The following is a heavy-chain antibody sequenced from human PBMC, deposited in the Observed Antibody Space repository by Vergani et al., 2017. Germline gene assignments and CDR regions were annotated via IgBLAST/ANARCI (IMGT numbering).Heavy chain of an antibody. J-gene: IGHJ4*02. CDR1: GFTFSSYG. CDR3: ATSIAVDSSGYPRDY. CDR2: ISYDGSNK. Sequence: VQLLESGGGLVQPGGSLRLSCAASGFTFSSYGMHWVRQAPGKGLEWVAVISYDGSNKYYADSVKGRFTISRDNSKNTLYLQMNSLRAEDTAVYYCATSIAVDSSGYPRDYWGQGTLVTVSS. D-gene: IGHD3-22*01. V-gene: IGHV3-30*03.